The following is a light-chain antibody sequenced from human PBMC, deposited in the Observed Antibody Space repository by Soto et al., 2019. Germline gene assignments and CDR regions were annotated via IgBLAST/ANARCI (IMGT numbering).Light chain of an antibody. V-gene: IGKV3-15*01. CDR1: QSVSSSY. CDR2: GAA. J-gene: IGKJ2*01. CDR3: HQYDDGPYT. Sequence: EIVLTQSSGPLFLSPGERATLSCRASQSVSSSYLAWYQQKPGQAPRLLIYGAATRATGIPVRFSCSGSGTEFTLTISSLQSEDFAVYYCHQYDDGPYTFGQGTKVDIK.